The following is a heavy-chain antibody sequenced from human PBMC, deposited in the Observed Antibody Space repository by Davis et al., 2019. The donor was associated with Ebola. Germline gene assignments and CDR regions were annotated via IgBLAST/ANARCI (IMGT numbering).Heavy chain of an antibody. D-gene: IGHD3-10*01. CDR3: AKDRIFGVQGVEYDDY. CDR2: ISGSGGST. Sequence: GESLKISCAASGFTFSSYAMSWVRQAPGKGLEWVSAISGSGGSTYYADSVKGRFTISRDNSKNTLYLQMNSLGAEDTAVYYCAKDRIFGVQGVEYDDYWGQGTLVTVSS. J-gene: IGHJ4*02. V-gene: IGHV3-23*01. CDR1: GFTFSSYA.